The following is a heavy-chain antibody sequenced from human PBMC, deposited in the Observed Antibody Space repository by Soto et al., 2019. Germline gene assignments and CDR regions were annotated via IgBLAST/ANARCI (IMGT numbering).Heavy chain of an antibody. Sequence: SSETLSLTCTVSGGSISSYYWSWIRQPPGKGLEWIGYIYYSGSTNYNPSLKSRVTISVDTPKNQFSLKLSSVTAADTAVYYCARAPVITFGGVIVIGRNYGMDVWGQGTTVTVSS. CDR3: ARAPVITFGGVIVIGRNYGMDV. J-gene: IGHJ6*02. V-gene: IGHV4-59*01. CDR2: IYYSGST. D-gene: IGHD3-16*02. CDR1: GGSISSYY.